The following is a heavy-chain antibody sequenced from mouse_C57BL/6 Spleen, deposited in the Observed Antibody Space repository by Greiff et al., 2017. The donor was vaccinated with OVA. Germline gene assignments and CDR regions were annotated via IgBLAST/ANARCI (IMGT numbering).Heavy chain of an antibody. CDR1: GFTFSSYT. CDR3: ARCRYYYGSRGGYFDV. J-gene: IGHJ1*03. Sequence: EVKLMESGGGLVKPGGSLKLSCAASGFTFSSYTMSWVRQTPEKRLEWVATISGGGGNTYYPDSVKGRFTISRDNAKNTLYLQMSSLRSEDTALYYCARCRYYYGSRGGYFDVWGTGTTVTVSS. CDR2: ISGGGGNT. D-gene: IGHD1-1*01. V-gene: IGHV5-9*01.